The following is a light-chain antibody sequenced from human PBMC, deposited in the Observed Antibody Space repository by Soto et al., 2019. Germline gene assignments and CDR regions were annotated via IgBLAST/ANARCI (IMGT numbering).Light chain of an antibody. CDR3: QQYNSFPWT. Sequence: DIQMTQSPSSLSASVGDRVTITCRASQGLAIYLAWFQQKPGKAPESLIYDASNWQSAVPSRFSGGVSGTEFTLTIRSLQPEDFATYYCQQYNSFPWTFGQGTKVETK. V-gene: IGKV1-16*01. CDR2: DAS. CDR1: QGLAIY. J-gene: IGKJ1*01.